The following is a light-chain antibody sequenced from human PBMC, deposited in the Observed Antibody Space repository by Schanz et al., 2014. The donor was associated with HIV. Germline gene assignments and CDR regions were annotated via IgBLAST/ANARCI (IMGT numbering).Light chain of an antibody. Sequence: QSALTQHPSASGSPGQSVTISCTGTSSDVGGYNYVSWYPQHPGKAPKLMIYDVSNRPSGVSNRFSGSKSGNTASLTISGLQAVDETEFYCSSYTSNNTVLFGGGTKLTVL. CDR2: DVS. CDR3: SSYTSNNTVL. CDR1: SSDVGGYNY. V-gene: IGLV2-14*01. J-gene: IGLJ2*01.